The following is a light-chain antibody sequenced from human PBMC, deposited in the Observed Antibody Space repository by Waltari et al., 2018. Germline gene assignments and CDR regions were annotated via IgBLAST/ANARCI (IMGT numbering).Light chain of an antibody. CDR1: QTISIY. CDR3: QQYHSYSPYT. CDR2: KAS. J-gene: IGKJ2*01. Sequence: DIQMTQSPSILSASVGDRVTITCRASQTISIYLAWYQQKPGKAPNLLIYKASTLESGVPSRFSGSGSGTEFTLTISSLQPDDFATYYCQQYHSYSPYTFDQGTTLDIK. V-gene: IGKV1-5*03.